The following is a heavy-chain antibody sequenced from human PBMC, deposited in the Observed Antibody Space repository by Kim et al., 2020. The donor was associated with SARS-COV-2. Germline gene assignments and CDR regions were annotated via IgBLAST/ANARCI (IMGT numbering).Heavy chain of an antibody. D-gene: IGHD5-18*01. V-gene: IGHV3-23*01. Sequence: GRSLRLSCAASGFTFSSYAMSWVRQAPGKGLEWVSAISGSGGSTYYADSVKGRFTISRDNSKNTLYLQMNSLRAEDTAVYYCAKVRGYSYGSDYWGQGTLVTVSS. CDR2: ISGSGGST. CDR3: AKVRGYSYGSDY. J-gene: IGHJ4*02. CDR1: GFTFSSYA.